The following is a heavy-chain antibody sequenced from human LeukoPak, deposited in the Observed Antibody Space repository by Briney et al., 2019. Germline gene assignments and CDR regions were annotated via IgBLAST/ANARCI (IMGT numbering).Heavy chain of an antibody. V-gene: IGHV3-73*01. CDR1: GFYFSDFY. CDR3: SRQHCSGGSCSYVDY. J-gene: IGHJ4*02. CDR2: IRSKPSSYTT. Sequence: GGTLKLSCAASGFYFSDFYIHWVRQASGRGLEWVGLIRSKPSSYTTVYAASVKGRFTISRDDSKNTAYLQMNSLKAEDTAVYYCSRQHCSGGSCSYVDYWGQGTLVTVSS. D-gene: IGHD2-15*01.